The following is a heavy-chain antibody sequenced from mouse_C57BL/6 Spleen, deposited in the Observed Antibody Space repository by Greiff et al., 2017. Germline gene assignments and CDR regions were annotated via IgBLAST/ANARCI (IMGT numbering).Heavy chain of an antibody. CDR1: GYTFTDYY. CDR2: IYPGSGNT. V-gene: IGHV1-76*01. J-gene: IGHJ4*01. Sequence: QVHVKQSGAELVRPGASVKLSCKASGYTFTDYYINWVKQRPGQGLEWIARIYPGSGNTYYNEKFKGKATLTAEKSSSTAYMQLSSLTSEDSAVYFCARSIYYDTMGDYWGQGTSVTVSS. CDR3: ARSIYYDTMGDY. D-gene: IGHD2-4*01.